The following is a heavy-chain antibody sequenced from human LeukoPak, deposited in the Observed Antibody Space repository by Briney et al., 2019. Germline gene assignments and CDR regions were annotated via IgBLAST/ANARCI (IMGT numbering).Heavy chain of an antibody. CDR3: AGRGPMITFGGVIAYFQY. D-gene: IGHD3-16*02. J-gene: IGHJ4*02. V-gene: IGHV3-23*01. CDR1: GLSLSSYV. CDR2: ISGSGGST. Sequence: GGSLRLSCAASGLSLSSYVMSWVRQAPGMGLEWVSTISGSGGSTFHADSVKGRFTISRDISKNMLYLQMNNLRAEDTAVYYRAGRGPMITFGGVIAYFQYWGQGTLVTDSP.